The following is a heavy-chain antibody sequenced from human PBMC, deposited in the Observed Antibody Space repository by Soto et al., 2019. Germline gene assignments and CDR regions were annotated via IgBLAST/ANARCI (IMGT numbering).Heavy chain of an antibody. CDR2: IYYSGST. CDR1: GGSISSGDYY. D-gene: IGHD6-19*01. Sequence: SETLSLTCTVSGGSISSGDYYWSWIRQPPGKGLEWIGYIYYSGSTYYNPSLKSRVTISVDTSKNHFSLKLSSVTAADTAVYYCAREVAVAGIDYWGQGTLVTVSS. CDR3: AREVAVAGIDY. V-gene: IGHV4-30-4*01. J-gene: IGHJ4*02.